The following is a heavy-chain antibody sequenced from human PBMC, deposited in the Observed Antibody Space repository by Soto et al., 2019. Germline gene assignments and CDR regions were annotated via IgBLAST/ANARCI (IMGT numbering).Heavy chain of an antibody. V-gene: IGHV4-59*01. CDR3: ARDPAYCSSTSCRNWFDP. CDR2: IYYSGST. CDR1: GGSIGSYY. D-gene: IGHD2-2*01. Sequence: SETLSLTCTVSGGSIGSYYWSWIRQPPGKGLEWIGYIYYSGSTNYNPSLKSRVTISVDTSKNQFSLKLSSVTAADTAVYYCARDPAYCSSTSCRNWFDPWGQGTLVTVSS. J-gene: IGHJ5*02.